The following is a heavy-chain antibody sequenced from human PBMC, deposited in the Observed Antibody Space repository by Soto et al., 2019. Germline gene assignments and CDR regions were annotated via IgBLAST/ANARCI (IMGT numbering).Heavy chain of an antibody. Sequence: AGGSLRLSCAASGFTFSDYYMSWIRQAPGKGLEWVSYISGSGSTIYYADSVKGRFTISRDNAKNSLYLQMNSLRAEDTAVYYCARDERQWLVEYVVDYWGQGTLVTVSS. CDR2: ISGSGSTI. CDR3: ARDERQWLVEYVVDY. V-gene: IGHV3-11*01. CDR1: GFTFSDYY. J-gene: IGHJ4*02. D-gene: IGHD6-19*01.